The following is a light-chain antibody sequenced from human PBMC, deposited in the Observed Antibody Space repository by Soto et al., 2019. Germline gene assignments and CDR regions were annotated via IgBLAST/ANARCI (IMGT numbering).Light chain of an antibody. Sequence: QSVLTQPASVSGSPGQSITISCTGTSSDVGSYNLVSWYQQHPSKAPKLIIYEGSKRPSGVSYRFSGSKSGNTASLTISGLQAEDEADYYCCSFTSRFTFVFGTGTKLTVL. V-gene: IGLV2-23*01. CDR3: CSFTSRFTFV. CDR2: EGS. CDR1: SSDVGSYNL. J-gene: IGLJ1*01.